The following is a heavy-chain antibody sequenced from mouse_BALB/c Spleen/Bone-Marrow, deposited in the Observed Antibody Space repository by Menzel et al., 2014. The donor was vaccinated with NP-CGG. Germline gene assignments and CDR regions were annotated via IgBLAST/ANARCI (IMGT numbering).Heavy chain of an antibody. V-gene: IGHV1S127*01. J-gene: IGHJ4*01. CDR2: IDPSDSYT. CDR1: GYTFTSYW. D-gene: IGHD1-1*01. Sequence: QVQLKQSGAELVKPGASVKMSCKASGYTFTSYWMHWVKQRPGQGLEWIGVIDPSDSYTSYNQKFKGKATLTVDTSSSTAYMQLSSLTSEDSAVYYCTRWGTTVVAYYAMDYWGQGTPVTVSS. CDR3: TRWGTTVVAYYAMDY.